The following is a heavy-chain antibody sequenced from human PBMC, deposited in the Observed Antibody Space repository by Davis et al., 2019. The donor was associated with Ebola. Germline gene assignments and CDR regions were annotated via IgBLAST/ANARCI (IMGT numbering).Heavy chain of an antibody. CDR2: IDNDGTVT. D-gene: IGHD2-2*01. CDR1: GFTFSNFW. V-gene: IGHV3-74*01. CDR3: ARDQDAPSRWYDP. J-gene: IGHJ5*02. Sequence: PGGSLRLSCAASGFTFSNFWMHWVRQAPGKGLVLVSRIDNDGTVTNYADSVKGRFTISRDNAKSTLYLQMDSLRVEDTAVYYCARDQDAPSRWYDPWGQGVLVTVSS.